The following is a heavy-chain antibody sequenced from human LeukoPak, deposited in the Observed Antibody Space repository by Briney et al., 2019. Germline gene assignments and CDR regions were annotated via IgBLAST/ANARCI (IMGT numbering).Heavy chain of an antibody. Sequence: GGSLRLSCAASGFTFSSYAMHWVRQAPGKGLEWGAVISYDGSNKYYADSVKGRFTISRDNSKNTLYLQMNSLRAEDTAVYYCAREGESGSYHFDYWGQGTLVTVSP. J-gene: IGHJ4*02. CDR3: AREGESGSYHFDY. D-gene: IGHD1-26*01. CDR1: GFTFSSYA. CDR2: ISYDGSNK. V-gene: IGHV3-30*04.